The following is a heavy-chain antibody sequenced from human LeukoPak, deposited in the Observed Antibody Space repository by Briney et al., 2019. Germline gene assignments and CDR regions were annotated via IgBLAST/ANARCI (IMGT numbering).Heavy chain of an antibody. Sequence: SETLSLTCTVSGGSISSYYWSWIRQPAGKGLEWIGRIYTSGSTNYNPSLKSRVTMSVDTSKNQFSLKLSSVPAADTAVYYCARSRSGSYYKTDGFDPWGQGTLVTVSS. CDR1: GGSISSYY. D-gene: IGHD3-10*01. J-gene: IGHJ5*02. V-gene: IGHV4-4*07. CDR2: IYTSGST. CDR3: ARSRSGSYYKTDGFDP.